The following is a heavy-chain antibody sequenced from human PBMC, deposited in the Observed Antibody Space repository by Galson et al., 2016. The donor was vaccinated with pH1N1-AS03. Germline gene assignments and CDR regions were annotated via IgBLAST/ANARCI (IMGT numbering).Heavy chain of an antibody. CDR3: ARGPVSYSNYWFPPPDY. CDR1: GFTFSSYA. D-gene: IGHD6-13*01. Sequence: SLRLSCAASGFTFSSYAMYWVRQAPGKGLEYVSAISGNGVSTYYANSVKGRLTISRDNSKNTLYLQMCSLRAEDMAVYYCARGPVSYSNYWFPPPDYWGQGTLVTVSS. CDR2: ISGNGVST. V-gene: IGHV3-64*01. J-gene: IGHJ4*02.